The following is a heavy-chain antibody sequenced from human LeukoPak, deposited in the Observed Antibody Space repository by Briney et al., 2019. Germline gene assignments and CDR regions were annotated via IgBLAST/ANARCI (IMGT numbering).Heavy chain of an antibody. V-gene: IGHV4-34*01. D-gene: IGHD3-22*01. J-gene: IGHJ4*02. CDR1: GGSFSGYY. CDR3: ARGLSYDSSGYYLYGFDY. Sequence: PSETLSLTCAVYGGSFSGYYWSWIRQPPGKGLEWIGEINHSGSTNYNPSLKSRVTISVDTSKNQFSLKLSSVTAADTAVYYCARGLSYDSSGYYLYGFDYWGQGTLVTVSS. CDR2: INHSGST.